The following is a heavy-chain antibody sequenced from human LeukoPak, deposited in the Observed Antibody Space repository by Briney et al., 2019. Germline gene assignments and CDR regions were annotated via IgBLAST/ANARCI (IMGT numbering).Heavy chain of an antibody. CDR2: ISGSGDSK. CDR1: GFTFSAYY. CDR3: ARRNYSNYFFDY. Sequence: TAGSLRLSCAASGFTFSAYYKSWIRQAPGQGLDLVSVISGSGDSKFYTDSVKGRFTITSDNAKNSLYLQMNSLRAEDTAVYYCARRNYSNYFFDYWGLGTLVTVSS. J-gene: IGHJ4*02. D-gene: IGHD4-11*01. V-gene: IGHV3-11*01.